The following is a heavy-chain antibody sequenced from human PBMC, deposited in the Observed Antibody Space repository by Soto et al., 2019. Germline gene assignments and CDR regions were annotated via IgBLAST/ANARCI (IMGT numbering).Heavy chain of an antibody. Sequence: PSETLSLTCAVYGGSFSGYYWSWIRQPPGKGLEWIGEINHSGSTNYNPSLKSRVTISVDTSKNQFSLKLSSVTAADTAVYYCARGLELLGTRFDYWGQGTLVTVSS. CDR3: ARGLELLGTRFDY. V-gene: IGHV4-34*01. J-gene: IGHJ4*02. CDR1: GGSFSGYY. CDR2: INHSGST. D-gene: IGHD1-7*01.